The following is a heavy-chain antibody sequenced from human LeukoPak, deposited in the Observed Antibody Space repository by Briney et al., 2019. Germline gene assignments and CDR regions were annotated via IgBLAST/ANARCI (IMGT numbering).Heavy chain of an antibody. CDR1: GFTFTSSA. CDR3: AAVRYYDILTGYT. V-gene: IGHV1-58*01. CDR2: IVVGGGNT. D-gene: IGHD3-9*01. Sequence: GTSVKVSCKASGFTFTSSAVQWVRQARGQRLEWIGWIVVGGGNTNYAQKFQERVTITRDMSTSTAYMELSSLRSEDTAVYYCAAVRYYDILTGYTWGQGTLVTVSS. J-gene: IGHJ5*02.